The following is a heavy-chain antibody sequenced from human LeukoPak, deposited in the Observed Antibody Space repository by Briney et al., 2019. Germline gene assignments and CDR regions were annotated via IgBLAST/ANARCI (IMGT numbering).Heavy chain of an antibody. CDR3: ARNPGIAAAGEEIDY. Sequence: GGSLRLSCAASGFTFSSYAMSWVRQAPGKGLEWVSGISGSGGSTYYADSVKGRFTISRDNSKNTLYLQMNSLRAEATAEYSCARNPGIAAAGEEIDYWGQGTLVTVSS. V-gene: IGHV3-23*01. CDR2: ISGSGGST. J-gene: IGHJ4*02. D-gene: IGHD6-25*01. CDR1: GFTFSSYA.